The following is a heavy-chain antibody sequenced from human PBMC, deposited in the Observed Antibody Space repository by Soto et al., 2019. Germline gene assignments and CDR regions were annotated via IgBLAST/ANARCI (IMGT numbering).Heavy chain of an antibody. D-gene: IGHD3-9*01. CDR3: ARDLRYFDGLESRYYYYGMDV. J-gene: IGHJ6*02. Sequence: GGSLSLSCPVSGFTFSSYAMSWVRQAPGKGLEWVANIKQDGSEKYYVDSVKGRFTISRDNAKNSLYLQMNSLRAEDTAVYYCARDLRYFDGLESRYYYYGMDVWGQGTTVTVSS. V-gene: IGHV3-7*01. CDR1: GFTFSSYA. CDR2: IKQDGSEK.